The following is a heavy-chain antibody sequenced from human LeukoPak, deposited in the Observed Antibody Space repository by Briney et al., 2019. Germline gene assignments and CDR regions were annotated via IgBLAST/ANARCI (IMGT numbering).Heavy chain of an antibody. D-gene: IGHD5-24*01. CDR2: IIPIFGTA. V-gene: IGHV1-69*05. Sequence: ASVKVSCKASGGTFSSYAISWVRQAPRQGLEWMGGIIPIFGTANYAQKFQGRVTITTDESTSTAYMELSSLRSEDTAVYYCARDGMATILNPWRQGTLVTVSS. CDR1: GGTFSSYA. CDR3: ARDGMATILNP. J-gene: IGHJ5*02.